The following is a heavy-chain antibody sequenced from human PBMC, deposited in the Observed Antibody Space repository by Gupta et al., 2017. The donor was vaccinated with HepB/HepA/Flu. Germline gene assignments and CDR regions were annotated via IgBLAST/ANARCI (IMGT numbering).Heavy chain of an antibody. CDR3: ARDHSHKYSSGWHVLGY. J-gene: IGHJ4*02. V-gene: IGHV3-30-3*01. CDR1: GFTFSSYA. D-gene: IGHD6-19*01. Sequence: QVQLVESGGGVVQPGRSLRLSCAASGFTFSSYAMHWVRQAPGKGREWVAVISYDGSNKYYADSVKGRFTISRDNSKNTLYLQMNSLRAEDTAVYYCARDHSHKYSSGWHVLGYWGQGTLVTVSS. CDR2: ISYDGSNK.